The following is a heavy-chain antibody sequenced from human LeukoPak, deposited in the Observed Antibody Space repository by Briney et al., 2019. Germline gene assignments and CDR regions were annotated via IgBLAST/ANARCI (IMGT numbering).Heavy chain of an antibody. CDR1: GYTFTGYY. D-gene: IGHD5-18*01. J-gene: IGHJ4*02. Sequence: ASVNVSCKASGYTFTGYYMHWVREAPGQGLEWMGWINPNSGGTNYAQKFQGRVTMTRDTSISTAYMELSRLRSDDTAVYYCARDGYSYGSYYFDYWGQGTLVTVSS. V-gene: IGHV1-2*02. CDR2: INPNSGGT. CDR3: ARDGYSYGSYYFDY.